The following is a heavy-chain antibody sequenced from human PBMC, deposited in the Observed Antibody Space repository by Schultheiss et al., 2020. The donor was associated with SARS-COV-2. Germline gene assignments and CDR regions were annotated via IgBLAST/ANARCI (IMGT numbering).Heavy chain of an antibody. D-gene: IGHD5-18*01. CDR2: IYYSGST. CDR3: ARGDVDTGGMDV. J-gene: IGHJ6*02. Sequence: SETLSLTCAVYGGSFSSYYWSWIRQPPGKGLEWIGYIYYSGSTNYNPSLKSRATISVDTSKNQFSLKLSSVTAADTAVYYCARGDVDTGGMDVWGQGTTVTVSS. CDR1: GGSFSSYY. V-gene: IGHV4-59*08.